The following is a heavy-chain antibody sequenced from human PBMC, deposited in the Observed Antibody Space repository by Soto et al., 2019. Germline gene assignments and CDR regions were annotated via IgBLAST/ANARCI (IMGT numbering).Heavy chain of an antibody. Sequence: SETLSLTCTVSGGSISGRSSYWGWIRQPPGKGLEWIGSIYHSGTIYHNGSLRSRVTISVDTSKNQFSLNLSSVTAADTAVYFCARVQLGPDYYGMDVWGLGTTVTVSS. D-gene: IGHD1-1*01. CDR3: ARVQLGPDYYGMDV. J-gene: IGHJ6*02. CDR1: GGSISGRSSY. CDR2: IYHSGTI. V-gene: IGHV4-39*01.